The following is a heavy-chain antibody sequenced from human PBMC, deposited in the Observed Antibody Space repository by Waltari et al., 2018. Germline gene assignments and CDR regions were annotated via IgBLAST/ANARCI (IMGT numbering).Heavy chain of an antibody. CDR2: LSYSGST. V-gene: IGHV4-39*01. CDR3: ARSLFDGAAAVPDY. Sequence: GGVPHAPGEGVGWAVGLSYSGSTYNNPSLGSRVTISLDTSKNQFSLNLRSVTAADTAVYYCARSLFDGAAAVPDYWGQGTLVTVSS. D-gene: IGHD6-13*01. J-gene: IGHJ4*02.